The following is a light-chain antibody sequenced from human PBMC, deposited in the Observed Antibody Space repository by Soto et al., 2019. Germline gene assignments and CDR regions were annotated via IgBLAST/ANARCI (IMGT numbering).Light chain of an antibody. CDR1: QGIRND. CDR3: LLDFRYFWA. V-gene: IGKV1-6*01. Sequence: AIPMTQSPSSLSASVGDRVTITCRASQGIRNDLGWYQQKPGKAPKLLIYAASSLQSGVPSRFSGSGSGTDFTLTISSLQPEDFATYYCLLDFRYFWAFGQGTKVEIK. CDR2: AAS. J-gene: IGKJ1*01.